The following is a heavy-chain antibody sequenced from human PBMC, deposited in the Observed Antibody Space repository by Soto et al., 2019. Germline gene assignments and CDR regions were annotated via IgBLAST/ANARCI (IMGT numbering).Heavy chain of an antibody. CDR1: RFTFSDHT. J-gene: IGHJ4*02. CDR2: SRGRPNSYTT. D-gene: IGHD5-12*01. Sequence: GGSLRLSCAASRFTFSDHTMDWVRQAPGKGLEWVGRSRGRPNSYTTDYAASVKGRFTMSRDDSKNSVHLQMNSLQTEDTAVYYCAVDIVGTGSYWGQGTLVTVSS. V-gene: IGHV3-72*01. CDR3: AVDIVGTGSY.